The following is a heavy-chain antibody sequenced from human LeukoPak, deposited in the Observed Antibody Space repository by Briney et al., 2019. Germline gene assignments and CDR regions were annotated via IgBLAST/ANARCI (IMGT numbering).Heavy chain of an antibody. CDR2: ISYDGSNK. Sequence: GRSLRLSCAASGFTFSSYGMHWVRQAPGKGLEWVAVISYDGSNKYYADSVKGRFTISRDNSKNTLYPQMNSLRAEDTAVYYCASNSYGYSVDYWGQGTLVTVSS. J-gene: IGHJ4*02. V-gene: IGHV3-30*03. CDR1: GFTFSSYG. D-gene: IGHD5-18*01. CDR3: ASNSYGYSVDY.